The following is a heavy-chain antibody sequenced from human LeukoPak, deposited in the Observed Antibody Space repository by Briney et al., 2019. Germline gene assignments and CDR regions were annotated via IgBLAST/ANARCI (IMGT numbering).Heavy chain of an antibody. D-gene: IGHD2-2*01. CDR3: AKDFARYCTTSSCQERYYYYYYGMDV. CDR2: IIPIFGTT. J-gene: IGHJ6*02. Sequence: SVKVSCKASGGTFSSYAISWVRQAPGQGLEWMGGIIPIFGTTNYAQKFQGRVTITTDESTSTAYMELNSLRAEDTAVYYCAKDFARYCTTSSCQERYYYYYYGMDVWGQGTTVTVSS. CDR1: GGTFSSYA. V-gene: IGHV1-69*05.